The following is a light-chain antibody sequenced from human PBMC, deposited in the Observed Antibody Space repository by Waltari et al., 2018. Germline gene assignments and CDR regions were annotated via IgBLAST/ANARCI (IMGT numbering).Light chain of an antibody. CDR1: PSLVYSDGNTY. Sequence: DIVLTQTPLSSPVTLGQPASISCRSSPSLVYSDGNTYLSWLQQRPGQPPRLLIYQVSNRCSGVPDRFSGSGAGTDFTLKISRVEAEDVGVYYCMQTVQFRWTFGQGTKVEIK. CDR3: MQTVQFRWT. J-gene: IGKJ1*01. V-gene: IGKV2-24*01. CDR2: QVS.